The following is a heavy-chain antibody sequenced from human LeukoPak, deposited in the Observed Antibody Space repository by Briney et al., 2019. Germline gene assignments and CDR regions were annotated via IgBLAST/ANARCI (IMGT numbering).Heavy chain of an antibody. CDR3: ARQDYYGSGSGNFDY. CDR2: FYNTGST. Sequence: PSETLSLTCSASGYSINSGYYWGWIRQPPGKGLEWIGSFYNTGSTYYNPSLKSRVTISVDTSKNQFSLKLTSVTAADTAMYYCARQDYYGSGSGNFDYWGQGTLVTVSS. J-gene: IGHJ4*02. D-gene: IGHD3-10*01. CDR1: GYSINSGYY. V-gene: IGHV4-38-2*02.